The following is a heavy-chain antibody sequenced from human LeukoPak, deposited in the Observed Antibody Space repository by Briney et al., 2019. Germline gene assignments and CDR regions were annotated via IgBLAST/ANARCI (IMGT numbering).Heavy chain of an antibody. J-gene: IGHJ4*02. CDR3: ARGYYYDRSGYYLLNFDY. CDR1: GCTFTDYD. V-gene: IGHV1-2*02. D-gene: IGHD3-22*01. Sequence: ASVKVSCKASGCTFTDYDLHWVRQAPGEGLEWMGWINPKSGETKYAQKFQGRVTMTRDTSINTVYMELSRLRSDDTAVYYCARGYYYDRSGYYLLNFDYWGQGILVTVSS. CDR2: INPKSGET.